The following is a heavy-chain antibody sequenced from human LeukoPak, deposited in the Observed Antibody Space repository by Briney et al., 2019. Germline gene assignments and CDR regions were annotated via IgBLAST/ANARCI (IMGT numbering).Heavy chain of an antibody. D-gene: IGHD6-19*01. V-gene: IGHV3-23*01. Sequence: GGSLRLSWTASGFSFTNFGMGWVRQAPGKGLGWVSAITNRGDGTFFADSVKGRVTISRDNSKDTMYLQLSSLRADDTAVYYCAKDARRTSGWYYFDSWGQGTLVTVSS. CDR1: GFSFTNFG. CDR3: AKDARRTSGWYYFDS. J-gene: IGHJ4*02. CDR2: ITNRGDGT.